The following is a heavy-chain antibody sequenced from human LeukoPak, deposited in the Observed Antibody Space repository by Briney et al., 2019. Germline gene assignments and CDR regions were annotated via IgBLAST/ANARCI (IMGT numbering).Heavy chain of an antibody. Sequence: SETLSLTCAVYGGSFSGYYWSWFRQPPGKGLEWIGEINHSGSTNYNPSLKSRVTISVDTSKNQFSLKLSSVTAADTAVYYCARARWLQLKSFDYWGQGTLVTVSS. V-gene: IGHV4-34*01. J-gene: IGHJ4*02. CDR3: ARARWLQLKSFDY. D-gene: IGHD5-24*01. CDR1: GGSFSGYY. CDR2: INHSGST.